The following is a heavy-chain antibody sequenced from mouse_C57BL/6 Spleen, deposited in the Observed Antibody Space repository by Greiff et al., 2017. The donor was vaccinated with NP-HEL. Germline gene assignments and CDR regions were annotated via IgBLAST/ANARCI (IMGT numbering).Heavy chain of an antibody. CDR3: ARKGDYGSSEDFDV. V-gene: IGHV1-52*01. CDR1: GYTFTSYW. D-gene: IGHD1-1*01. Sequence: QVQLQQSGAELVRPGSSVKLSCKASGYTFTSYWMHWVKQRPIQGLEWIGNIDPSDSETHYNQKFKDKATLTVDKSSSTAYMQLSSLTSEDSAVYYCARKGDYGSSEDFDVWGTGTTVIVSS. J-gene: IGHJ1*03. CDR2: IDPSDSET.